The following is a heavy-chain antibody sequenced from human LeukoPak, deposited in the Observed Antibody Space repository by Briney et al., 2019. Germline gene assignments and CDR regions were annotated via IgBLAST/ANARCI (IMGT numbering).Heavy chain of an antibody. CDR2: IYYGGTT. D-gene: IGHD4-17*01. J-gene: IGHJ4*02. CDR3: ARYRRATTVTTRGEFDY. CDR1: GGSISSSSYF. Sequence: PSETLSLTCTVSGGSISSSSYFWGWFRQPPGKGLEWIGSIYYGGTTYYSPSLKSRVTISVDTSKNQFSLKLSSVTAADTAVYYCARYRRATTVTTRGEFDYWGQGTLVTVSS. V-gene: IGHV4-39*01.